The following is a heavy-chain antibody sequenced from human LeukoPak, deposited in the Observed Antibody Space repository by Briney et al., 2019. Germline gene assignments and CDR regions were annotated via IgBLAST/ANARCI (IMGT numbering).Heavy chain of an antibody. D-gene: IGHD3-9*01. CDR1: GFTFSSYA. CDR2: IGSDGINT. CDR3: AKGLATGSQYFDY. Sequence: GGSLRLSCAASGFTFSSYAMSWVRQAPGKGLEWVSAIGSDGINTAYADSVKGRFIISRDNSKNTLYLQLGSLRAEDTAVYFCAKGLATGSQYFDYWGQGTLVTVSS. J-gene: IGHJ4*02. V-gene: IGHV3-23*01.